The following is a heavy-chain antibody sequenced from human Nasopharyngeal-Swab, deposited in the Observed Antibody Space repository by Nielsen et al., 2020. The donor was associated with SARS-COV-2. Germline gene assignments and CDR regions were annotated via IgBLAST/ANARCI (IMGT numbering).Heavy chain of an antibody. V-gene: IGHV4-59*11. CDR1: GVSITSQY. CDR3: AKEGATGWFDP. Sequence: SETLSLTCTVSGVSITSQYWSWIRQPPGKGLEWIGYISHNSGTSYNPSLKSRLTMFMDTSKTQFSLILMSVTSADTAVYYCAKEGATGWFDPWGQGTLVTVSS. CDR2: ISHNSGT. J-gene: IGHJ5*02.